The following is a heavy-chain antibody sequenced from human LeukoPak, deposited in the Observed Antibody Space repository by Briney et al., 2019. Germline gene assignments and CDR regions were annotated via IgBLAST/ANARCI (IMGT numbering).Heavy chain of an antibody. CDR1: GGTFSSYA. V-gene: IGHV1-69*04. CDR2: IIPILGIA. Sequence: ASVKVSCKASGGTFSSYAISWVRQAPGQGLEWMGRIIPILGIANYAQKFQGRVTITADKSTSTAYMELSSLRSEDTAVYYCAKVPVGTTTGHFDYWGQGTLVIVSS. CDR3: AKVPVGTTTGHFDY. J-gene: IGHJ4*02. D-gene: IGHD1-26*01.